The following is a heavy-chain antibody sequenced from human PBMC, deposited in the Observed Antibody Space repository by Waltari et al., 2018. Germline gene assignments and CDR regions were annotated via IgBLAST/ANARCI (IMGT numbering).Heavy chain of an antibody. Sequence: QVQLVQSGAEVKKPGASVKVSCKASGYTFTGYYMPWVRQAPGHGLEWVGWINPNSGGTNYAQKFQGRVTMTRDTSISTAYMELSRLRSDDTAVYYCARDICSGGSCYPRGWFDPWGQGTLVTVSS. CDR2: INPNSGGT. CDR1: GYTFTGYY. J-gene: IGHJ5*02. D-gene: IGHD2-15*01. CDR3: ARDICSGGSCYPRGWFDP. V-gene: IGHV1-2*02.